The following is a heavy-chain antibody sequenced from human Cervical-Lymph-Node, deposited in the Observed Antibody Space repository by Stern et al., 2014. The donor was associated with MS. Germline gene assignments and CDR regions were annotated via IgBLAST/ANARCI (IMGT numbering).Heavy chain of an antibody. CDR3: AREAAIFGMVIVNHFDY. J-gene: IGHJ4*02. V-gene: IGHV1-3*01. CDR1: GYTFTNYA. CDR2: INAGTGNT. D-gene: IGHD3-3*01. Sequence: QVQLVQSGAEVKKPGASVKVSCKASGYTFTNYAMHWVRQAPGQRLEWMGWINAGTGNTSYSQKFPGRVTITRDTSASTASMEMGSLRSEDTAVYYCAREAAIFGMVIVNHFDYWGQGTLVTVSS.